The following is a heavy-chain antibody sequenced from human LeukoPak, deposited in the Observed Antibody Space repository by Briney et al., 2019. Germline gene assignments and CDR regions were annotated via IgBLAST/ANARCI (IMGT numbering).Heavy chain of an antibody. V-gene: IGHV4-30-4*01. J-gene: IGHJ4*02. CDR3: ARDLRWTTHFDY. D-gene: IGHD1-14*01. Sequence: SETLSLTCTVSGGSISSGDYYWSWIRQPPGKGLEWIGYIYYSGSTYYNPSLKSRVTISVDTSKNQFSLKLSSVTAADTAVYYCARDLRWTTHFDYWGQGILVTVSS. CDR1: GGSISSGDYY. CDR2: IYYSGST.